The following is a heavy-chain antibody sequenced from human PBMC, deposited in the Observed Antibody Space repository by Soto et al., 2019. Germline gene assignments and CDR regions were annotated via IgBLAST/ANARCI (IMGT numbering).Heavy chain of an antibody. Sequence: SETLSLTCAVSGGSISSNSYYWGWIRQPPGKGLEWIGYIYYSGSTNYNPSLKSRVTISVDTSKNQFSLKLSSVTAADTAVYYCARPRDYGDYAFDYWGQGTLVTVSS. CDR3: ARPRDYGDYAFDY. CDR2: IYYSGST. D-gene: IGHD4-17*01. J-gene: IGHJ4*02. V-gene: IGHV4-61*05. CDR1: GGSISSNSYY.